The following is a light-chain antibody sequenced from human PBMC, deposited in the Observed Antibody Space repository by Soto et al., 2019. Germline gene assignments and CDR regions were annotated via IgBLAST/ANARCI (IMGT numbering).Light chain of an antibody. CDR1: QNISTW. Sequence: DIQMTQSPSTLSASVGDRVTITCRASQNISTWLAWYQQKPGKAPNLLIYGASILQSGVPSRFSGSGSETDFTLTINSLQPDDFASYYCQQLNSYPLTFGGGTKVDI. J-gene: IGKJ4*01. CDR3: QQLNSYPLT. V-gene: IGKV1-5*01. CDR2: GAS.